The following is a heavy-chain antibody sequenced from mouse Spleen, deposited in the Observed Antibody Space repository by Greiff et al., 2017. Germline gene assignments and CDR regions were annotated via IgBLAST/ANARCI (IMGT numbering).Heavy chain of an antibody. J-gene: IGHJ3*01. CDR1: GFTFSDYY. CDR3: ARGGSYDYDLFAY. V-gene: IGHV5-16*01. CDR2: INYDGSST. D-gene: IGHD2-4*01. Sequence: DVKLVESEGGLVQPGSSMKLSCTASGFTFSDYYMAWVRQVPEKGLEWVANINYDGSSTYYLDSLKSRFIISRDNAKNILYLQMSSLKSEDTATYYCARGGSYDYDLFAYWGQGTLVTVSA.